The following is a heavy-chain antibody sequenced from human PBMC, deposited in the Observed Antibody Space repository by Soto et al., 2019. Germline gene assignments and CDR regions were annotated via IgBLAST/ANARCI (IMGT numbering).Heavy chain of an antibody. V-gene: IGHV2-5*01. J-gene: IGHJ5*02. CDR1: GFSLTTGVG. Sequence: SGPTLVNPAQTLTLTCSFSGFSLTTGVGVGWIRQPPGKALEWLAIIYWNDEKLYNPSLKTRLTITKDTSKNQVVLTVTDMDPVDTATYYCAHRVNMARGPYNYFGPWGQGTLVTVSS. D-gene: IGHD3-10*01. CDR2: IYWNDEK. CDR3: AHRVNMARGPYNYFGP.